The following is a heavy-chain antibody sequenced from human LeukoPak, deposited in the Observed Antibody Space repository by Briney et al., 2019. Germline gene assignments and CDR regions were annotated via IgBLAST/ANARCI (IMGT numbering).Heavy chain of an antibody. CDR2: IYYSGST. D-gene: IGHD4-4*01. J-gene: IGHJ6*02. CDR1: GGSISSYY. V-gene: IGHV4-59*08. Sequence: SETLSLTCTVSGGSISSYYWSWIRQPPGKGLEWIGYIYYSGSTNYNPSLKSRVTISVDTSKNQFSLKLSSVTAADTAVYYCARLYSNYDYYYYGMDVWGQGTTVTVPS. CDR3: ARLYSNYDYYYYGMDV.